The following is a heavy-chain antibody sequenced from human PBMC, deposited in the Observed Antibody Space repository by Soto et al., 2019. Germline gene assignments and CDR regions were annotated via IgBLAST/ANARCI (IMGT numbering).Heavy chain of an antibody. J-gene: IGHJ4*02. Sequence: VAVIWYDGSNKYYADSVKGRFTISRDNSKNTLYLQMNCLRAEDTAVYYCARVMSEQGGGVDYWGQGTLVTVSS. V-gene: IGHV3-33*01. CDR3: ARVMSEQGGGVDY. CDR2: IWYDGSNK. D-gene: IGHD1-26*01.